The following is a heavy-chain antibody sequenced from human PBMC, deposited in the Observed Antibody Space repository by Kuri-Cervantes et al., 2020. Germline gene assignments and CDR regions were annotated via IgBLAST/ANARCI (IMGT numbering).Heavy chain of an antibody. CDR2: IKQDGSEK. CDR1: GFTFSSYW. Sequence: GGSLRLSCAASGFTFSSYWMSWVRQAPGKGLEWVANIKQDGSEKYYVDSVKGRFTISRDNAKNSLYLQMNSLRAEDTAVYYCAKEGSRRDGYNCWFDPWGHGTLVTVSS. J-gene: IGHJ5*02. D-gene: IGHD5-24*01. V-gene: IGHV3-7*01. CDR3: AKEGSRRDGYNCWFDP.